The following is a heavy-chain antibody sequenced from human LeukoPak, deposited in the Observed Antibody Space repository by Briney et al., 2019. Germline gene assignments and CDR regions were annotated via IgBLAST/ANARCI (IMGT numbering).Heavy chain of an antibody. V-gene: IGHV1-69*05. CDR3: ARGKDTSAYRALDS. Sequence: TVKVSCKASGDTFSSSAISWVRQAPGQGLEWMGGIIPIFGTTDYAQKFRGRITITTDESTSTAYMEISSLRSEDSAVYYCARGKDTSAYRALDSWGQGTLVTVSS. D-gene: IGHD3-22*01. J-gene: IGHJ4*02. CDR1: GDTFSSSA. CDR2: IIPIFGTT.